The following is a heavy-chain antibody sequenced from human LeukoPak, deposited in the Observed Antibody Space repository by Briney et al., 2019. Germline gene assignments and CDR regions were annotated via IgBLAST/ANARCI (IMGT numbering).Heavy chain of an antibody. D-gene: IGHD2-2*01. Sequence: PGGSLRLSCGASGFTFSSYAMHWVRQARGKGLEGWAVISYDGSNKYYADSVKGRFTISRVNSKNTLYLQMNSLRAEDTAVYYCAREYCSSTSCHFYYYGMDVWGQGTTVTVSS. CDR2: ISYDGSNK. V-gene: IGHV3-30-3*01. J-gene: IGHJ6*02. CDR3: AREYCSSTSCHFYYYGMDV. CDR1: GFTFSSYA.